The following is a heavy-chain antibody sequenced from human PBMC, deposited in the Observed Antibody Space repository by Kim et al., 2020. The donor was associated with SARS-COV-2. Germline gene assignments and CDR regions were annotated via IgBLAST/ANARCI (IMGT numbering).Heavy chain of an antibody. CDR2: ISAASDYI. J-gene: IGHJ4*02. D-gene: IGHD1-1*01. CDR3: TRGGRPGVRTDY. CDR1: GFTFSSKS. Sequence: GGSLRLSCAASGFTFSSKSMNWVRQAPGKGLEWVSSISAASDYIFYADSVKGRFTISRDNAKRSLFLQMNSLRAEDTALYYCTRGGRPGVRTDYWGQGTRVAVST. V-gene: IGHV3-21*01.